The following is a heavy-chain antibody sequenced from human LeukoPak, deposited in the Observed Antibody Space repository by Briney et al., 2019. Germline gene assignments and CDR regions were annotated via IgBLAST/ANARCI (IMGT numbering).Heavy chain of an antibody. CDR3: ARGAYFYDSSGYNWYFDL. V-gene: IGHV4-59*01. J-gene: IGHJ2*01. CDR2: IYDSGST. Sequence: SETLSLTCTVSGGSISRYYWSWIRQPPGKGLEWIGYIYDSGSTNYNPSLKSRVTISVDTSKKQFSLNLSSVTAADTAVYYCARGAYFYDSSGYNWYFDLWGRGTLVTVSS. CDR1: GGSISRYY. D-gene: IGHD3-22*01.